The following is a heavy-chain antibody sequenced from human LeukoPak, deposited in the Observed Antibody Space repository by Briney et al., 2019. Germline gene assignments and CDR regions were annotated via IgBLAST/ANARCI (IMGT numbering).Heavy chain of an antibody. Sequence: SETLSLTCAVSGGSISSGGYSWSWIRQPPGKGLEWIGYIYHSGSTYYNPSLKSRVTISVDRSKNQFSLKLSSVTAADTAVCYCASGRGYSSSWHDYWGQGTLVTVSS. CDR3: ASGRGYSSSWHDY. V-gene: IGHV4-30-2*01. D-gene: IGHD6-13*01. CDR2: IYHSGST. CDR1: GGSISSGGYS. J-gene: IGHJ4*02.